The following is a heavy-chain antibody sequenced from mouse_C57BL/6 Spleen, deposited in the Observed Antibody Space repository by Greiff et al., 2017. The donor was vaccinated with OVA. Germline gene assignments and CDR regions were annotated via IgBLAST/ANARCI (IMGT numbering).Heavy chain of an antibody. J-gene: IGHJ2*01. D-gene: IGHD3-2*02. CDR1: GYTFTSYW. Sequence: QVQLQQSGAELVMPGASVKLSCKASGYTFTSYWMHWVKQRPGQGLEWIGEIDPSDSYTNYNQKFKGKSTLTVDKSSSTAYMQLSSLTSEDSAVYYCARSVSSGRGYFDYWGQGTTLTVSS. V-gene: IGHV1-69*01. CDR3: ARSVSSGRGYFDY. CDR2: IDPSDSYT.